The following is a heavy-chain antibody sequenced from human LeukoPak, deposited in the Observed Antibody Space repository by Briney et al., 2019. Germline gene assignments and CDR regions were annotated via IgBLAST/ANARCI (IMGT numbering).Heavy chain of an antibody. CDR2: IYYSGRT. Sequence: SETLSLTCSVSGDSVSRSDSYWDWIRQPPGKGLEWIGTIYYSGRTYYSPSLKGRVTMSVDPSNNQFSLSLRSVTAADTAIYYCARWRYYDGSGYLEWGQGTLLSVSS. CDR1: GDSVSRSDSY. V-gene: IGHV4-39*01. D-gene: IGHD3-22*01. J-gene: IGHJ1*01. CDR3: ARWRYYDGSGYLE.